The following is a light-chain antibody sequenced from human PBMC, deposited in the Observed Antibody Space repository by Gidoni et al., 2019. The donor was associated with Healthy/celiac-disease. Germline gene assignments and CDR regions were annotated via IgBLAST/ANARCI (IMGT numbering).Light chain of an antibody. CDR3: MIWHSSAWV. V-gene: IGLV5-45*03. CDR2: YKSDSDK. Sequence: QAVLTQPSSLSASPGAAASLTCTLRSGITVGTYRIYWYKQKPGSTPQYLLRYKSDSDKQQGSGVPSRFSGSKDASANAGILLISGLQSEDEADYYCMIWHSSAWVFGGGTKLTVL. J-gene: IGLJ3*02. CDR1: SGITVGTYR.